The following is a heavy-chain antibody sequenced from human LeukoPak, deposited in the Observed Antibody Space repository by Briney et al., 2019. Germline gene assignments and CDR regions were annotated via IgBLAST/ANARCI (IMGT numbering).Heavy chain of an antibody. D-gene: IGHD5-12*01. J-gene: IGHJ6*03. CDR2: ISHSGST. V-gene: IGHV4-59*01. CDR1: GGSISSYY. CDR3: ARTRKYSGYDLRGYEYMDV. Sequence: SETLSLTCTVSGGSISSYYWSWIRQPPGKGLEWIGYISHSGSTNYNPSLKSRVTISVDTSKNQFSLEMSSVTAADTAVYYCARTRKYSGYDLRGYEYMDVWGKGTMVTVS.